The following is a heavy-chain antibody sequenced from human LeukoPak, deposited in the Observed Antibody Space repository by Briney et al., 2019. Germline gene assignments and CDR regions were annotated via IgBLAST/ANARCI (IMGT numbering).Heavy chain of an antibody. Sequence: ASVKVSCKASGYTFTSYYMHWVRQAPGQGLEWMGIINPIGGSTRYAQKFQGRVTMTRDTSTHTVYMELSSLRSEDTDVYYCARDAYYYDSSGYYGFGVDYWGQGTLVTVSS. CDR1: GYTFTSYY. D-gene: IGHD3-22*01. CDR2: INPIGGST. CDR3: ARDAYYYDSSGYYGFGVDY. J-gene: IGHJ4*02. V-gene: IGHV1-46*01.